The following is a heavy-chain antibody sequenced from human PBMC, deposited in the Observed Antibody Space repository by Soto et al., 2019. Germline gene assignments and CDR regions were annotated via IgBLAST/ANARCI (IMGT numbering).Heavy chain of an antibody. CDR2: ISSNSAYI. J-gene: IGHJ5*02. CDR3: TRDASRDSRARRWFDP. V-gene: IGHV3-21*03. CDR1: GFTFRSFT. D-gene: IGHD6-13*01. Sequence: GGSLRLSCAASGFTFRSFTMNWVRQAPGKGLEWVSTISSNSAYIYYTDALRGRFTISRDNAKNSLHLQMNSLRAEDTAVYYCTRDASRDSRARRWFDPWGQGTLVAVSS.